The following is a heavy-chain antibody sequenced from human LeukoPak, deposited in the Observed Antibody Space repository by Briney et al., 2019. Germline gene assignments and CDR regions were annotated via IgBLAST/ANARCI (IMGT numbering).Heavy chain of an antibody. CDR1: GYTFTSYA. CDR2: INTDTGNP. J-gene: IGHJ5*02. V-gene: IGHV7-4-1*02. CDR3: ARDTEIPPEHIVVVTPDHNWFDP. Sequence: ASVKVSCKASGYTFTSYAMNWVRQAPGQGLEWMGWINTDTGNPTYAQGFTGRFVFSLDTSVSTAYLQISSLKAEDTAVYYCARDTEIPPEHIVVVTPDHNWFDPWGQGTLVTVSS. D-gene: IGHD2-21*02.